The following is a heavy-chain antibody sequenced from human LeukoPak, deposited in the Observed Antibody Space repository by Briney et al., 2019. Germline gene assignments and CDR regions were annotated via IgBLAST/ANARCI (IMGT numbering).Heavy chain of an antibody. CDR1: GFTFSTYV. Sequence: PGGSLRLSCAASGFTFSTYVMSWVRQAPGKGLEWVSAISGSGGSTCYADSVKGRFTISRDNSKNTLYLQMNSLRAEDTAVYYCAKDSPPRSQLELGGPSDVWGKGTTVTVSS. V-gene: IGHV3-23*01. J-gene: IGHJ6*04. D-gene: IGHD1-7*01. CDR3: AKDSPPRSQLELGGPSDV. CDR2: ISGSGGST.